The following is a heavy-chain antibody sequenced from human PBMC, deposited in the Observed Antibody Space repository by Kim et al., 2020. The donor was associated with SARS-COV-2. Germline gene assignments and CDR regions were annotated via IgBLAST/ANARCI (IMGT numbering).Heavy chain of an antibody. CDR3: RRSYYYGSGIVPDY. V-gene: IGHV3-21*01. J-gene: IGHJ4*02. D-gene: IGHD3-10*01. Sequence: AHSVKGPFTIPRDNAKNSLYLQMNSLRAEDTAVYYCRRSYYYGSGIVPDYWGQGTLVTVSS.